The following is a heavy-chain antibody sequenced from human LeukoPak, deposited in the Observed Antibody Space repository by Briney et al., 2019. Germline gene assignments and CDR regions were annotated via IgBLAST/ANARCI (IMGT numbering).Heavy chain of an antibody. V-gene: IGHV4-59*01. CDR3: ARGGYKNWFDP. D-gene: IGHD1-14*01. Sequence: PSETLSLTCTVSGGSIGSYYWSWIRQPPGKGLEWIGYIYYSGSTNYNPSFKSRVTISVDTSKNQFSLKLSSVTAADTAVYYCARGGYKNWFDPWGQGTLVTVSS. J-gene: IGHJ5*02. CDR1: GGSIGSYY. CDR2: IYYSGST.